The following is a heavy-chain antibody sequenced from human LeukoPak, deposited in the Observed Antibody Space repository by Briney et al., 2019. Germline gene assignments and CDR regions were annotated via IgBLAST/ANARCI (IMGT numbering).Heavy chain of an antibody. CDR3: AKDGVILAPGIYWYMDV. Sequence: GGSLRLSCVGSTFTFSDYGMHWVRQAPGKGLEWVAFIRYDGTKTYYADSAKGRFTISRDNSKNTLYLEMNSLRAEDTAVFYCAKDGVILAPGIYWYMDVWGRGTTVTVSS. V-gene: IGHV3-30*02. J-gene: IGHJ6*03. CDR1: TFTFSDYG. CDR2: IRYDGTKT. D-gene: IGHD3-16*02.